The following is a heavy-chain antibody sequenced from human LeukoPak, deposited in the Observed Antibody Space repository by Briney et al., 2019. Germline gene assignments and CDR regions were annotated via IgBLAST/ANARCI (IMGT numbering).Heavy chain of an antibody. CDR3: ARAPKLIVGPTGFDY. CDR1: GGSISSYY. D-gene: IGHD1-26*01. Sequence: SETLSLTCTVSGGSISSYYWSWIRQPPGKGLEWIGYIYYSGSTNYNPSLKSRVTISVDTSKNQFSLKLSSVTAADTAVYYCARAPKLIVGPTGFDYWGQGTLVTVSS. CDR2: IYYSGST. J-gene: IGHJ4*02. V-gene: IGHV4-59*01.